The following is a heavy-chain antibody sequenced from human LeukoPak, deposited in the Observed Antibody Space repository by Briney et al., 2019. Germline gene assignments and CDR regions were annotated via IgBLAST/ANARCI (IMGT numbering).Heavy chain of an antibody. Sequence: GGSLRLSCAASGFTFSSYAMSWVRQAPGKGLEWVSAISGSGGSTYYADSVKGRFTISRDNSKNTLYLQMNSLRAEDTAVYYCAKDCILTGYSNSYYYYYGMDVWGQGTTVTVSS. CDR1: GFTFSSYA. D-gene: IGHD3-9*01. V-gene: IGHV3-23*01. J-gene: IGHJ6*02. CDR3: AKDCILTGYSNSYYYYYGMDV. CDR2: ISGSGGST.